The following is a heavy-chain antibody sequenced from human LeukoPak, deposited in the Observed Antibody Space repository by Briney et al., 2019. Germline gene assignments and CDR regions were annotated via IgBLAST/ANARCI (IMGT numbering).Heavy chain of an antibody. V-gene: IGHV1-8*01. D-gene: IGHD6-19*01. J-gene: IGHJ5*02. CDR2: INPNSGNS. CDR1: GYTFTSYD. CDR3: AKPPKGIAVAVNWFDP. Sequence: ASVKVSCKASGYTFTSYDINWVRQAPGQGLEWMGWINPNSGNSGFAQKFQGRVIVSRDTSISTAYLEVTSLRAEDTAVYYCAKPPKGIAVAVNWFDPWGQGTLVTVSS.